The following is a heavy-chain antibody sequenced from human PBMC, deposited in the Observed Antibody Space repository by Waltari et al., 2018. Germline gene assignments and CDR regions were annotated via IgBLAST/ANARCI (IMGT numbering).Heavy chain of an antibody. J-gene: IGHJ3*01. CDR2: SSHNGAT. V-gene: IGHV4-39*01. CDR3: ATYIGASLGTAAFDV. CDR1: VVSITTNRPY. Sequence: QLQLQESGPGLVKPSATLSLTCSVSVVSITTNRPYWCWIRQPPGQGLEWIGTSSHNGATYSSPSLRSRVTIFRDTSKNQLSLKLGSVTAADTAFYYCATYIGASLGTAAFDVWGQGTMVTVSS. D-gene: IGHD5-12*01.